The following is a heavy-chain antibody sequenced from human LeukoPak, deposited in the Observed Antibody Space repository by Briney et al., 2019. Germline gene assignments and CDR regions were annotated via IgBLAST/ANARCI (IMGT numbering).Heavy chain of an antibody. CDR3: ARVTPLVSAFAI. Sequence: ASVKVSCKASGYTFTSYGISWMRQAPGQGLEWMGWISAYNGNTNYAQKLQGRVTMTTDTSTSTAYMELRSLRSDDTAVYYCARVTPLVSAFAIWGQGTMVTVSS. V-gene: IGHV1-18*01. CDR1: GYTFTSYG. J-gene: IGHJ3*02. CDR2: ISAYNGNT. D-gene: IGHD1-14*01.